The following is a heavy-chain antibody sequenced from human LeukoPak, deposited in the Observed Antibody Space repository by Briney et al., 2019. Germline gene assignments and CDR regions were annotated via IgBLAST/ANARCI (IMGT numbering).Heavy chain of an antibody. J-gene: IGHJ5*02. CDR2: IYYSGST. D-gene: IGHD4-17*01. V-gene: IGHV4-39*01. CDR1: GFTFSSYA. Sequence: GSLRLSCAASGFTFSSYAMSWVRQPPGKGLEWIGSIYYSGSTYYNPSLKSRVTISVDTSKNQFSLKLSSVTAADTAVYYCARRPLRSHRQNWFDPWGQGTLVTVSS. CDR3: ARRPLRSHRQNWFDP.